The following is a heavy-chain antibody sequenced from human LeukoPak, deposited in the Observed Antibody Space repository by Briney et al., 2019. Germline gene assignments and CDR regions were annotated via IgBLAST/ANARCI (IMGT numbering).Heavy chain of an antibody. CDR1: GYTLTNYA. J-gene: IGHJ4*02. CDR3: ARVQGYFSTTSCYPHN. CDR2: INTNTGNP. D-gene: IGHD2-2*01. V-gene: IGHV7-4-1*02. Sequence: ASVKVSCKASGYTLTNYALNWVRQAPGQGLEWMGWINTNTGNPTYAQGFTGRFVFSLDTSVNTAYLQISSLKAEDTAIYYCARVQGYFSTTSCYPHNWGQGTLVTVSS.